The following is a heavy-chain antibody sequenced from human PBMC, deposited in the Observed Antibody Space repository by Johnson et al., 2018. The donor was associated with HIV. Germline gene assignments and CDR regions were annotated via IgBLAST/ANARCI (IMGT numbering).Heavy chain of an antibody. D-gene: IGHD3-16*01. J-gene: IGHJ3*02. CDR2: SNSDGSIT. CDR1: GLIFSRSW. CDR3: TREWGMITFGGVIPRNAFDI. V-gene: IGHV3-74*01. Sequence: VLLVESGGGLVQPGGSLRLSCAASGLIFSRSWMHWVRQAPGKGLVWVSRSNSDGSITNSADSVKGRFTIPRDKAKKTLHLQMNSLRAEDTAVYYCTREWGMITFGGVIPRNAFDIWGQGTMVTVSS.